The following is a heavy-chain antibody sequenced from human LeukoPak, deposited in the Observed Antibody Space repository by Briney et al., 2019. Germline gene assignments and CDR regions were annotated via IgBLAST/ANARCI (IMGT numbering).Heavy chain of an antibody. J-gene: IGHJ4*02. CDR1: GFSFSYTW. CDR3: TTGWSSWYVY. CDR2: IKSKTAGGTT. Sequence: PGGSLRLSCAASGFSFSYTWMTWVRQAPGKGLEWVGRIKSKTAGGTTDYAAPVAGRFAISRDDSKNTLYLQMNSLKTEDTAVYYCTTGWSSWYVYWGQGTLVTVSS. V-gene: IGHV3-15*01. D-gene: IGHD6-13*01.